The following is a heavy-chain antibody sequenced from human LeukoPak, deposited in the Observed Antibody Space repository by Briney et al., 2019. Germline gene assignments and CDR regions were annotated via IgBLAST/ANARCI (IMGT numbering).Heavy chain of an antibody. CDR1: GGSFSGYY. J-gene: IGHJ6*03. CDR2: INHSGST. CDR3: ATPSEADMDV. V-gene: IGHV4-34*01. Sequence: PSETLSLTCAVYGGSFSGYYWSWIRQPPGKGLEWIGKINHSGSTNYNPSLKSRVTISVDTSKNQFSLKLSSVTAADTAVYYCATPSEADMDVWGKGTTVTVSS.